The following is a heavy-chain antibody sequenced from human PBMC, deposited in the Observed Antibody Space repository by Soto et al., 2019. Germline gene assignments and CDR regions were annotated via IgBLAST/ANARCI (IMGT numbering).Heavy chain of an antibody. CDR2: IYPGDSDT. Sequence: GESLKISCQVSGYSSTTYWIGWVRQMPGKGLEWMGIIYPGDSDTRYSPSFQGHVTISADKSTAYLQWSSLEASDTAIYFCASWGFGVYWGQGTLVTVSS. CDR3: ASWGFGVY. CDR1: GYSSTTYW. V-gene: IGHV5-51*01. D-gene: IGHD3-16*01. J-gene: IGHJ4*02.